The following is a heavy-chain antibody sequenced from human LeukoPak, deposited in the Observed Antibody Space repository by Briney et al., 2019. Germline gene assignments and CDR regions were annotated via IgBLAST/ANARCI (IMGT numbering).Heavy chain of an antibody. CDR3: AKPLDEYFDF. V-gene: IGHV3-30*18. CDR2: TTYDGSTK. Sequence: GGSLRLSCVVSGFTFSNYGMHWVRQAPGQGLEWVALTTYDGSTKYYADSVKGRFTISKDNSRNTLYLQMNSLKVEDTAIYYCAKPLDEYFDFWGQGTLVTVSS. CDR1: GFTFSNYG. J-gene: IGHJ4*02.